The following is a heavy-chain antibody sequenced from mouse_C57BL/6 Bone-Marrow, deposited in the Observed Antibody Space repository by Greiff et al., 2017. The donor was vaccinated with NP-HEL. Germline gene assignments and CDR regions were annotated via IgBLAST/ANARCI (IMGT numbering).Heavy chain of an antibody. J-gene: IGHJ2*01. V-gene: IGHV3-6*01. CDR3: ARENGYYFDY. Sequence: DVQLQESGPGLVKPSQSLSLTCSVTGYSITSGYYWNWIRQFPGNKLEWMGYISYDGSNNYNPSLKNRISITRDTSKNQFFLKLNSVTTEDTATYYCARENGYYFDYWGKGTTLTVSS. CDR2: ISYDGSN. CDR1: GYSITSGYY.